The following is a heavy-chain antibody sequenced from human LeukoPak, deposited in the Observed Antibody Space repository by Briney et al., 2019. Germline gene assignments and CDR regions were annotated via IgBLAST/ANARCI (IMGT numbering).Heavy chain of an antibody. J-gene: IGHJ4*02. Sequence: TGGSLRLSCAASGFTVSSNYMSWVRQAPGKGLEWVSVIYSGGSTYYADSVKGRFTISGDNSKNTLYLQMNSLRAEDTAVYYCARGTVGGSYFDYWGQGTLVTVSS. V-gene: IGHV3-53*01. CDR3: ARGTVGGSYFDY. CDR2: IYSGGST. D-gene: IGHD1-26*01. CDR1: GFTVSSNY.